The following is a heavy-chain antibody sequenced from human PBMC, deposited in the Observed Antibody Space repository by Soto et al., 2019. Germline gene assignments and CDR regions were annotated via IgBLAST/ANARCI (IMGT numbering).Heavy chain of an antibody. V-gene: IGHV4-39*07. D-gene: IGHD3-3*01. CDR1: DDSINSDKYY. CDR2: IYYSGST. CDR3: ARGERFLEWFLNWFDP. Sequence: SETLSLTCSVSDDSINSDKYYWGWIRQPPGKGLEWIGSIYYSGSTNYNPSLKSRVTISVDTSKNQFSLKLSSVTAADTAVYYCARGERFLEWFLNWFDPWGQGTLVTVSS. J-gene: IGHJ5*02.